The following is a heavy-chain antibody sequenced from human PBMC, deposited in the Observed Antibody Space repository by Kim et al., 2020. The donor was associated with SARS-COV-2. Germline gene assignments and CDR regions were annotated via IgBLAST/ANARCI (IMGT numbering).Heavy chain of an antibody. CDR3: ARVVVVPAAPAGWFDP. Sequence: SETLSLTCTVSGGSISSYYWSWIRQPPGKGLEWIGYINYIWITKYNPSLKLLVTISVDTSKNQFSLKLSSVTAADTALYYCARVVVVPAAPAGWFDPWG. J-gene: IGHJ5*02. CDR2: INYIWIT. V-gene: IGHV4-59*13. D-gene: IGHD2-2*01. CDR1: GGSISSYY.